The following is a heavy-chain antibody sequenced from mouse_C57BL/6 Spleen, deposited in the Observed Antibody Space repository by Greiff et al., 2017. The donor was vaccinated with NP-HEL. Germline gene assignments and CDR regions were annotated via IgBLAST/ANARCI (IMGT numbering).Heavy chain of an antibody. Sequence: EVQLQQSGPELVKPGASVKISCKASGYTFTDYYMNWVKQSHGKSLEWIGDINPNNGGTSYNQKFKGKATLTADKSSSTAYMELRSLTSEDSAVYYCASRWLLRNYAMDYWGQGTSVTVSS. V-gene: IGHV1-26*01. CDR3: ASRWLLRNYAMDY. J-gene: IGHJ4*01. CDR2: INPNNGGT. CDR1: GYTFTDYY. D-gene: IGHD2-3*01.